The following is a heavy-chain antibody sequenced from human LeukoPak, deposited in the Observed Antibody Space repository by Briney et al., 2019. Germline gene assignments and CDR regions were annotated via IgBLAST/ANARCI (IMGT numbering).Heavy chain of an antibody. Sequence: GGSLKLSCAASGFMFSSNWMSWVRLAPGKGLEWVSGISGSGGSIRYADSVKGRFIISRDNSKNTLYLQMNSLRAEDTAVYYCAKGGDGYNYYFDYWGQETLVTVSS. CDR3: AKGGDGYNYYFDY. J-gene: IGHJ4*02. CDR2: ISGSGGSI. D-gene: IGHD5-24*01. V-gene: IGHV3-23*01. CDR1: GFMFSSNW.